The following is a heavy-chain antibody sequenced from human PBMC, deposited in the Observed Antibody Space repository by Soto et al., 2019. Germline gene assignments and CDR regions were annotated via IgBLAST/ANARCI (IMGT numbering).Heavy chain of an antibody. V-gene: IGHV1-3*04. CDR2: INTANGDT. CDR1: GYTFTNYA. CDR3: GRGQATFDP. J-gene: IGHJ5*02. Sequence: ASVKVSCKASGYTFTNYAMHWVRQAPGQSLEWMGRINTANGDTIYSKNFQGRVTITRDASARTVYLELSSLRFEDSAVYYCGRGQATFDPWGQGTLVTVSS.